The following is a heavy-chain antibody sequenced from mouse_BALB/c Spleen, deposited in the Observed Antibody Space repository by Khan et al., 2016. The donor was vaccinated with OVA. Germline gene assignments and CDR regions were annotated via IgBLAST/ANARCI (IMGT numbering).Heavy chain of an antibody. D-gene: IGHD2-10*01. J-gene: IGHJ4*01. CDR2: INPYNDGT. V-gene: IGHV1S136*01. Sequence: EVQLQESGPELVKPGASVKMSCKASGYTFTSYVMHWVKQKPGQGLEWIGYINPYNDGTKYNEKFKGKATLTSDKSSSTAYMELSSLTSEDSAVYCCAGSTYYGNPYAMDYWGQGTSVTVSS. CDR1: GYTFTSYV. CDR3: AGSTYYGNPYAMDY.